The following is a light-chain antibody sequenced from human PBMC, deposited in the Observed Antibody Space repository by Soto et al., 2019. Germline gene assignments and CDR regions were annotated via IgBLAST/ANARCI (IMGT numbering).Light chain of an antibody. CDR3: SAYTARSTLV. CDR2: EVR. CDR1: SSDVGYYNY. V-gene: IGLV2-14*01. Sequence: QSALTQPASVSGSPGQSITISCTGTSSDVGYYNYVSWYQQHPGTAPKLIIYEVRNRPSGISSRFSGSRSGNTASLTISGLQPEDEGDYYCSAYTARSTLVFGGGTKLTVL. J-gene: IGLJ3*02.